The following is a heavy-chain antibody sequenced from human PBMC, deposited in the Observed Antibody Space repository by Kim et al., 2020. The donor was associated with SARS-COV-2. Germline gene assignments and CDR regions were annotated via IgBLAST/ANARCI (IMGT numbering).Heavy chain of an antibody. J-gene: IGHJ4*02. D-gene: IGHD5-18*01. CDR2: ISYDGSNK. CDR1: GFTFSSYG. V-gene: IGHV3-30*18. Sequence: GGSLRLSCAASGFTFSSYGMHWVRQAPGKGLEWVAVISYDGSNKYYADSVKGRFTISRDNSKNTLYLQMNSLRAEDTAVYYCAKALSSERRWIQLWSIFDYWGQGTLVTVSS. CDR3: AKALSSERRWIQLWSIFDY.